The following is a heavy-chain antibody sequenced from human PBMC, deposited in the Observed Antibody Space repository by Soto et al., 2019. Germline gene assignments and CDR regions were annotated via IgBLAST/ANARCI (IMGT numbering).Heavy chain of an antibody. D-gene: IGHD3-3*01. CDR2: ISYDGTAK. CDR3: AKDEGRFLRNYFNYGIDV. J-gene: IGHJ6*02. V-gene: IGHV3-33*03. Sequence: GGSLRLSCAASGFDFSDHGMHWVRQAPGEGLEWVTVISYDGTAKYYKESVKGRFTTSRDNSKKTLYLQIDSLRVEDTAVYYCAKDEGRFLRNYFNYGIDVWGLGTTVTVSS. CDR1: GFDFSDHG.